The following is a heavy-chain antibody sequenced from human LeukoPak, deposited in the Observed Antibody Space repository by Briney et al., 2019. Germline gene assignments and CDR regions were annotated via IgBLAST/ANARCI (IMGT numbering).Heavy chain of an antibody. V-gene: IGHV4-38-2*02. J-gene: IGHJ5*02. D-gene: IGHD6-19*01. Sequence: SETLSLTCTVSGYSISSGYYWGWIRQPPGKGLEWIGNIYHSGSTYYNPSLKSRVTISVDTSKNQFSLKLSSVTAADTAVYYCARLDWEYSSGLRWFDPWGQGTLVTVSS. CDR2: IYHSGST. CDR1: GYSISSGYY. CDR3: ARLDWEYSSGLRWFDP.